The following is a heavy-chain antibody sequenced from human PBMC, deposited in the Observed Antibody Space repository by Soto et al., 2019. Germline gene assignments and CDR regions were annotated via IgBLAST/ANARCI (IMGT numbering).Heavy chain of an antibody. V-gene: IGHV4-34*01. CDR2: INHSGST. D-gene: IGHD3-10*01. CDR3: ARIGNRRTYYYGSGSGGMDV. CDR1: GGSFRGYY. Sequence: SETLSLTCAVYGGSFRGYYWSWIRQPPGKGLEWIGEINHSGSTNYNPSLKSRVTISVDTSKNQFSLKLSSVTAADTAVYYGARIGNRRTYYYGSGSGGMDVWGQGTTVTV. J-gene: IGHJ6*02.